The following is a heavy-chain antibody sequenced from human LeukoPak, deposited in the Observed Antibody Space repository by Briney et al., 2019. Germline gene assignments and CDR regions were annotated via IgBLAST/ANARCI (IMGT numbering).Heavy chain of an antibody. CDR3: ATPLDYYDSSGYHQGGD. CDR2: IKQDGSKK. Sequence: GGSLRLSCAASGFTFSSYWMTWVRQAPGKGLEWVANIKQDGSKKNYMDSVKGRFTISRDNAKNSLYLRMNSLRAEDTAVYYCATPLDYYDSSGYHQGGDWGQGTQVTVSS. J-gene: IGHJ4*02. D-gene: IGHD3-22*01. V-gene: IGHV3-7*03. CDR1: GFTFSSYW.